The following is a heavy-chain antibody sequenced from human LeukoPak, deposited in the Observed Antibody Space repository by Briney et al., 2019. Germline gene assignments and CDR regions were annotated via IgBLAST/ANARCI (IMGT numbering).Heavy chain of an antibody. CDR2: IYYSGST. CDR3: ARGALGVVVPAATANWFDP. J-gene: IGHJ5*02. D-gene: IGHD2-2*01. CDR1: GGSISSYY. V-gene: IGHV4-59*01. Sequence: SETLSLTCTVSGGSISSYYWSWIRQPPGKGLEWIGYIYYSGSTNYNPSLKSRVTISVDTSKNQFSLELSSVTAADTAVYYCARGALGVVVPAATANWFDPWGQGTLVTVSS.